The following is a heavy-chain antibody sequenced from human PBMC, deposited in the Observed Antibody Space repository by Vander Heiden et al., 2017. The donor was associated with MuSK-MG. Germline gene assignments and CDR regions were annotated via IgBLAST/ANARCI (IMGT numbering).Heavy chain of an antibody. V-gene: IGHV1-46*03. CDR2: INPSGGHT. D-gene: IGHD3-10*01. CDR3: VRIYGSGSYYNGPFDY. Sequence: QVQLVQSGAEVKKPGASVKVSCKASGYTFSSYYMHWVRQAPGQGPEWMGIINPSGGHTNYEQKFQGRVTMTRDTSTSTVYMELSSLTSEDTAVYYCVRIYGSGSYYNGPFDYWGQGTPVTVSS. CDR1: GYTFSSYY. J-gene: IGHJ4*02.